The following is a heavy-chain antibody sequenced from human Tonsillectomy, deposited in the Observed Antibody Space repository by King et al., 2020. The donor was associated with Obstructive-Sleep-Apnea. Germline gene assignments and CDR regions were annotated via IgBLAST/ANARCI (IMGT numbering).Heavy chain of an antibody. Sequence: VQLQESGPGLVKPSGTLSLTCAVSGGSISSSNWWSWVRQAPGKGPEWIGEIYHSGITRYNPSLKSRVTVSVDKSKNQFSLKMNSMTAADTAVYYCARVAAAAGPPFDYWGQGTLVTVSS. CDR1: GGSISSSNW. CDR2: IYHSGIT. V-gene: IGHV4-4*02. D-gene: IGHD6-13*01. J-gene: IGHJ4*02. CDR3: ARVAAAAGPPFDY.